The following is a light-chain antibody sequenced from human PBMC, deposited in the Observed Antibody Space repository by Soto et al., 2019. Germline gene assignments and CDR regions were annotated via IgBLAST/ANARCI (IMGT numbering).Light chain of an antibody. CDR1: QSVSSY. Sequence: EIVLTQSPATLSLSPGERATLSCRASQSVSSYLAWYQQKPGQAPRLLIYDASNRATGIPARFSGSGSGTDFTLTISSLEPEDFAVYYCQHRSNLPPVYTFGQGIKLEIK. CDR3: QHRSNLPPVYT. J-gene: IGKJ2*01. V-gene: IGKV3-11*01. CDR2: DAS.